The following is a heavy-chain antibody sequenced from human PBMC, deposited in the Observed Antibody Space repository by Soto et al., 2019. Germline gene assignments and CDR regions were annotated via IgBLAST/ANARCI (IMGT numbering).Heavy chain of an antibody. J-gene: IGHJ4*02. CDR3: LISGY. CDR1: GFTFSRYS. D-gene: IGHD1-26*01. CDR2: ISNSSSRI. Sequence: GGSLRLSCAASGFTFSRYSMNWVRQAPGKGLEWVSYISNSSSRIQYADSLKGRFTISRDNAKNSLFLQMKSLRAEDTAVYYCLISGYWGQGTLVTVSS. V-gene: IGHV3-48*01.